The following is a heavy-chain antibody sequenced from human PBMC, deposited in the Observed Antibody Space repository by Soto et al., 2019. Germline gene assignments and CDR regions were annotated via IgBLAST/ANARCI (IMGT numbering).Heavy chain of an antibody. CDR3: ANRIAAPWYSLDY. CDR1: GYRCTGYY. D-gene: IGHD2-15*01. J-gene: IGHJ4*01. V-gene: IGHV1-46*01. CDR2: IDPSCGDT. Sequence: GASVKFSCKACGYRCTGYYIHWVRQAPGQGLECMGLIDPSCGDTTYAQKFQGRVTMTRXTSXSXXXMXLRSLRSEDRAVYSSANRIAAPWYSLDYWG.